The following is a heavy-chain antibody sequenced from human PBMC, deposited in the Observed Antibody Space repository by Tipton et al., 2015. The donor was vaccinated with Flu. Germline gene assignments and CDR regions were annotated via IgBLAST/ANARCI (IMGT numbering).Heavy chain of an antibody. CDR3: TRGQGANP. J-gene: IGHJ5*02. CDR1: GFTFSSYE. CDR2: ISGSGTTI. Sequence: GSLRLSCAASGFTFSSYEMNWVRQAPGKGLEWISHISGSGTTIYYAASVRGRFTVSRDDSKNMLSLQMDSLRAEDTAVYYCTRGQGANPWGQGTLVTVSS. V-gene: IGHV3-48*03.